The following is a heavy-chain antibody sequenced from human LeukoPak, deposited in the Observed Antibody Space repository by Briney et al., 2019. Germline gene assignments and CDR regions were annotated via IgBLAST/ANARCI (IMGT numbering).Heavy chain of an antibody. J-gene: IGHJ4*02. CDR2: ITYSGST. V-gene: IGHV4-59*01. CDR1: GGSISNYF. D-gene: IGHD6-19*01. CDR3: VRHTTSGWYQVVY. Sequence: PSETLCLTCSVSGGSISNYFWSWIRQPPGKGLEWIGFITYSGSTDHNPSLKSRVTISVDASKNQFSLKLTSVTAADTAVYYCVRHTTSGWYQVVYWGQGTLVTVSS.